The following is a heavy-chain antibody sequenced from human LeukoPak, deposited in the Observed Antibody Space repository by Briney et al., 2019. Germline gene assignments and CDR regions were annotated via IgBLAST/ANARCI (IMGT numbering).Heavy chain of an antibody. V-gene: IGHV1-69*13. D-gene: IGHD1-1*01. CDR1: GGTFSSYA. Sequence: ASVKVSCKASGGTFSSYAISWVRQAPGQGLEWMGRIIPIFGTANYAQKFQGRVTITADESTSTAYMELSSLRSEDTAVYYCARVPNDAADYYYYGMDVWGQGTTVTVSS. J-gene: IGHJ6*02. CDR2: IIPIFGTA. CDR3: ARVPNDAADYYYYGMDV.